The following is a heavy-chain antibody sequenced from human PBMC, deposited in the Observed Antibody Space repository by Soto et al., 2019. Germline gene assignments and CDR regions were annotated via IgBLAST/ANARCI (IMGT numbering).Heavy chain of an antibody. Sequence: PSETLSLTCTVSGGSISSSSYYWGWIRQPPGKGLEWIGSSYYSGSTYYNPSLKSRVTISVDTSKNQFSLKLSSVTAADTAVYYCARRTTSPNYDCWSGYLYMDVWGQGTTVTSP. CDR1: GGSISSSSYY. J-gene: IGHJ6*02. D-gene: IGHD3-3*01. CDR3: ARRTTSPNYDCWSGYLYMDV. CDR2: SYYSGST. V-gene: IGHV4-39*01.